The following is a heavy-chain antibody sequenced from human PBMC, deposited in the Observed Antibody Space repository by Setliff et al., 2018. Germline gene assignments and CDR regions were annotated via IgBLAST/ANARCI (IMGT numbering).Heavy chain of an antibody. CDR2: INHSGST. J-gene: IGHJ5*02. CDR3: ARVRARVIVATPPNNWFDP. V-gene: IGHV4-34*09. CDR1: GGSFSGYY. D-gene: IGHD2-15*01. Sequence: SETLSLTCAVYGGSFSGYYWSWIRQPPGKGLEWIGEINHSGSTNYNPSLKSRVTISVDTSKNQFSLKLSSVTAADTAVYYCARVRARVIVATPPNNWFDPWGQGTLVTVSS.